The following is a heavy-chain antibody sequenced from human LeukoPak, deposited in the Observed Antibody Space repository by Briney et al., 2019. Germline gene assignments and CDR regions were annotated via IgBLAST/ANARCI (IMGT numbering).Heavy chain of an antibody. V-gene: IGHV3-33*01. CDR3: ARDAQRGFDYSNSLKY. CDR1: GFIFSHHG. CDR2: IWSDATNR. Sequence: PGGSLGLSCAASGFIFSHHGMHWVRQAPGQGLEWVAVIWSDATNRFYADSVKGRFTISRDNSQNTVFLQMDSLRVKDTAIYYCARDAQRGFDYSNSLKYWGHGTLVTVSS. J-gene: IGHJ4*01. D-gene: IGHD4-11*01.